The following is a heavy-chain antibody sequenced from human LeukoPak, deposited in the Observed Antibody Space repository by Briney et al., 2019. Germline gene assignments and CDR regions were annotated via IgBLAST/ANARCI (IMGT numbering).Heavy chain of an antibody. D-gene: IGHD3-3*01. Sequence: SVKVSCKASGGTFSSYAISWVRQAPGQGLEWMGGIIPIFGTANYAQKFQGRVTITADESTSTAYMELSSLRSEDTAVYYCARDGGGYDFWSGYYGGDYWGQGTLVTVSS. J-gene: IGHJ4*02. CDR2: IIPIFGTA. CDR1: GGTFSSYA. V-gene: IGHV1-69*01. CDR3: ARDGGGYDFWSGYYGGDY.